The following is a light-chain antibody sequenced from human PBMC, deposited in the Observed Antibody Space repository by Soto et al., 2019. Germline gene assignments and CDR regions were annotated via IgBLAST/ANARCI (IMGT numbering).Light chain of an antibody. CDR2: GES. J-gene: IGKJ1*01. V-gene: IGKV3-20*01. CDR1: QSVTNSF. Sequence: EIVLAQSPGTLSFSPGEKATLLCRARQSVTNSFLAWYQQKPGQAPRLLIYGESSRATGIPDRFSGSGSGTDFTLTISRLEPEDFAVYYCHQYDSWTFGQGTKVDIK. CDR3: HQYDSWT.